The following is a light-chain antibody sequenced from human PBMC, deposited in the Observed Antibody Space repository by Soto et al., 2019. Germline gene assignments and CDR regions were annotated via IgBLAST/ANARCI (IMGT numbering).Light chain of an antibody. CDR1: QSISTY. V-gene: IGKV1-39*01. J-gene: IGKJ5*01. CDR2: SAS. CDR3: QQSYTTPVT. Sequence: DIQMTQSPSSLSASVTDKVTITCRASQSISTYLNWYQQKPGQAPQLLIYSASNLQSGVPSRCSGSGSGTEFTLTISSLQPEDFAAYYCQQSYTTPVTFGQGTRLEIK.